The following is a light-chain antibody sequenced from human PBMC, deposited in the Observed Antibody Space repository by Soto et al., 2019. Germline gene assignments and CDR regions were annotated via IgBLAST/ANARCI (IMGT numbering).Light chain of an antibody. CDR2: GNS. CDR3: QSYDSSLSAHV. V-gene: IGLV1-40*01. J-gene: IGLJ1*01. Sequence: QCALTQPPSVSGAAGQRVTISCTGSSSNIGAGYDVHWYQQLPGTAPKLLIYGNSNRPSGVPDRFSGSKSGTSASLAITGLQAEDEADYYCQSYDSSLSAHVFGTGTKVTVL. CDR1: SSNIGAGYD.